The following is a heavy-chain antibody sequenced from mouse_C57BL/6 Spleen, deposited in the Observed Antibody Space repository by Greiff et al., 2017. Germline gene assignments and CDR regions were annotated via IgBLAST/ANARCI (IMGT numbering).Heavy chain of an antibody. D-gene: IGHD2-3*01. Sequence: VMLVESGPGLVAPSQSLSITCTVSGFSLTSYAISWVRQPPGKGLEWLGVIWTGGGTNYNSALKSRLSISKDNSKSQVFLKMNSLQTDDTARYYCARNYDGYYYAMDYWGQGTSVTVSS. CDR3: ARNYDGYYYAMDY. V-gene: IGHV2-9-1*01. J-gene: IGHJ4*01. CDR2: IWTGGGT. CDR1: GFSLTSYA.